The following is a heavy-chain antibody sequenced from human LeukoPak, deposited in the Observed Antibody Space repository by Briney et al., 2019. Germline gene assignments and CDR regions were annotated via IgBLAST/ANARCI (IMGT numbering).Heavy chain of an antibody. D-gene: IGHD1-26*01. CDR2: INAGNGNT. Sequence: ASVKVSCKASGYTFTSYAMNWVRQAPGQGLEWMGWINAGNGNTKYLQKFQGRVTITRDTSASTAYMELSSLRSEDTAVYYCASAQWELLGEFDYWGQGTLVTVSS. CDR1: GYTFTSYA. J-gene: IGHJ4*02. V-gene: IGHV1-3*01. CDR3: ASAQWELLGEFDY.